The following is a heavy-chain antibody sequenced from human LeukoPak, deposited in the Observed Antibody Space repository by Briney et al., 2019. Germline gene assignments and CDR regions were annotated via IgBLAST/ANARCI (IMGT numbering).Heavy chain of an antibody. CDR3: ARALYYYDSSGY. CDR2: ISAYNGNT. J-gene: IGHJ4*02. CDR1: GYTFTSYG. Sequence: ASVKVSCKASGYTFTSYGISWVRPAPGQGLEWMGWISAYNGNTNYAQKLQGRVTMTTDTSTSTAYMELRSLRSDDTAVYYCARALYYYDSSGYWGQGTLVTVSS. D-gene: IGHD3-22*01. V-gene: IGHV1-18*01.